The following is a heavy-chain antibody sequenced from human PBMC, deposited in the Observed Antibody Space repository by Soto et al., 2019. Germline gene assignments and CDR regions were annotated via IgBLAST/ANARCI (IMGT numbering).Heavy chain of an antibody. D-gene: IGHD2-2*01. Sequence: SVKVSCKASGYTFTSYGISWVRQAPGQGLEWMGWISAYNGNTNYAQKLQGRVTMTTDTSTSTAYMELRSLRSDDTAVYYCARAPPSYCSSTSCYGLYYYYMDVWGKGTTVTVSS. J-gene: IGHJ6*03. CDR1: GYTFTSYG. CDR2: ISAYNGNT. V-gene: IGHV1-18*01. CDR3: ARAPPSYCSSTSCYGLYYYYMDV.